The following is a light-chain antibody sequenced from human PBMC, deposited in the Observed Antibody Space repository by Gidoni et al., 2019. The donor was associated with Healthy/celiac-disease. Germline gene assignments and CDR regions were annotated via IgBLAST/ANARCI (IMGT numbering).Light chain of an antibody. CDR3: QQYNSYSYT. V-gene: IGKV1-5*03. CDR2: QAS. CDR1: QSISSW. J-gene: IGKJ2*01. Sequence: DIQMTQSPSTLSASVGDRVTITCRASQSISSWLAWYQQKPGKAPKLRIYQASSVESGVPSRFSGSGSGTEFTLTISSLQPDDFATYYCQQYNSYSYTCGQGTKLEIK.